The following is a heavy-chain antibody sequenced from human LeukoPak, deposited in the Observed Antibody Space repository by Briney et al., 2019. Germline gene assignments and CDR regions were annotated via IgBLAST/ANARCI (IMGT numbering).Heavy chain of an antibody. D-gene: IGHD3-3*01. CDR3: ARNDFWSGYLSYYFDY. CDR2: ISSSSSTI. CDR1: GFTFSSYS. Sequence: GGSLRLSCAASGFTFSSYSMKWVRQAPGKGLEWVSYISSSSSTIYYADSVKGRFTISRDNAKNSLYLQMNSLRAGDTAVYYCARNDFWSGYLSYYFDYWGQGTLVTVSS. J-gene: IGHJ4*02. V-gene: IGHV3-48*01.